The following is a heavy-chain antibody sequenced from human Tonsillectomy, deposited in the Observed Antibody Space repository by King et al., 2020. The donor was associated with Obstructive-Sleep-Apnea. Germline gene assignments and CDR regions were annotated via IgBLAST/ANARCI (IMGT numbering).Heavy chain of an antibody. Sequence: QLQESGPGLVKPSETLSLTCTVSGGSIGSSSYYWGWIRQPPGKGLEWIGRLNYSVGTYYNPTRRSRVSISVDTSKNPLSLRLTSVTAADTAVYYCARLDIEYSYRYGMDVWGQGTTVTVSS. CDR3: ARLDIEYSYRYGMDV. CDR2: LNYSVGT. CDR1: GGSIGSSSYY. V-gene: IGHV4-39*07. J-gene: IGHJ6*02. D-gene: IGHD2-2*03.